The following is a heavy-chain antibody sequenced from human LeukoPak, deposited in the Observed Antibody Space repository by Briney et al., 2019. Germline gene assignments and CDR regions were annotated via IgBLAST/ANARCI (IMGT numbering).Heavy chain of an antibody. CDR3: AKGSSPGFDY. D-gene: IGHD6-6*01. Sequence: GGSLRLSCAASGFTFDDYAMHWVRQAPGKGLEWVSGISWNSGSIGYADSVKGRFTISRDNAKNSLYLQMNSLRAEDTALYYCAKGSSPGFDYWSQGTLVTVSS. J-gene: IGHJ4*02. CDR1: GFTFDDYA. V-gene: IGHV3-9*01. CDR2: ISWNSGSI.